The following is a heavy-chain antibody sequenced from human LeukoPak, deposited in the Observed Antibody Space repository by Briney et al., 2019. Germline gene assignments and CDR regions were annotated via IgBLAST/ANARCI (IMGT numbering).Heavy chain of an antibody. V-gene: IGHV1-69*04. CDR2: IIPILGIA. CDR3: ARTMGYCTNGVCYYYGMDV. CDR1: GGTFSSYA. Sequence: WASVKVSCKASGGTFSSYAISWVRQAPGQGLEWMGRIIPILGIANYAQKFQGRVTITADKSTSTAYMELSSLRSEDTAVYYCARTMGYCTNGVCYYYGMDVWGQGTTVTVSS. D-gene: IGHD2-8*01. J-gene: IGHJ6*02.